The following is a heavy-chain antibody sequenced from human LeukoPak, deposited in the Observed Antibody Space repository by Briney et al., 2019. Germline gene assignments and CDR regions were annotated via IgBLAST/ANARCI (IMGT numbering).Heavy chain of an antibody. Sequence: GSLRLSCAASGFTFSSYAMTWVRQLPGKGLEWISTISDTGYSTYYEDSVKGRFTISRDNSKNTLSLQMNHLRAEDTAIYYCVKEPCHGGTCWVDYWGQGTLVTVSS. J-gene: IGHJ4*02. CDR3: VKEPCHGGTCWVDY. D-gene: IGHD2-15*01. CDR1: GFTFSSYA. V-gene: IGHV3-23*01. CDR2: ISDTGYST.